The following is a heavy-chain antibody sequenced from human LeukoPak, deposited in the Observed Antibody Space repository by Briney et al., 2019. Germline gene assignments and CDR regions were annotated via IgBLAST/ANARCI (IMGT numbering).Heavy chain of an antibody. V-gene: IGHV4-39*01. CDR1: GGSISSSSYY. J-gene: IGHJ4*02. Sequence: SETLSLTCTDSGGSISSSSYYWGWIRQPPGKGLAWIGSIFYTGSTYYNPSLKSRVTISVDTSKNQFSLKLSSVTAADTAVYYCARRYSGNFFDYWGQGTLVTVSS. CDR2: IFYTGST. CDR3: ARRYSGNFFDY. D-gene: IGHD1-26*01.